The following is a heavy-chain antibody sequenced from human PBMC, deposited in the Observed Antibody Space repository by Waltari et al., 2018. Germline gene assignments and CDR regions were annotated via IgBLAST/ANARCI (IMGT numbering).Heavy chain of an antibody. Sequence: EVQVVESGGGLVQPGGSLRLSCAASGFTFSNSWMDWVRQAPGKGLEWVANIKQDGSEKNYVDSVKGRFTIFRDNTKNSLYLQMNSLRAEDTAVYYCSKSIDVWGPGTTVTVSS. CDR3: SKSIDV. J-gene: IGHJ6*02. CDR2: IKQDGSEK. V-gene: IGHV3-7*01. CDR1: GFTFSNSW.